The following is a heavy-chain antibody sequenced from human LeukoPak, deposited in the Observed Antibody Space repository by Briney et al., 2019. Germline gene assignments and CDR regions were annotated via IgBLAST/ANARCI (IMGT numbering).Heavy chain of an antibody. D-gene: IGHD6-19*01. CDR2: ISSSGSTI. CDR3: ARDPSRLAVVGELRGHDVFDI. Sequence: PGGSLRLSCAASGFTFSGYNMNWVRQAPGKGLEWISYISSSGSTIYYADSVKGRFTISRDNAKNSLYLQMNSLRDEDTAVYYCARDPSRLAVVGELRGHDVFDIWGQGTMVTISS. J-gene: IGHJ3*02. V-gene: IGHV3-48*02. CDR1: GFTFSGYN.